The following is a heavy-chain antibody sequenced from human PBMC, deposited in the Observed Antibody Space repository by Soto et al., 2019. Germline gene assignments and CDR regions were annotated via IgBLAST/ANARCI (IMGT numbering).Heavy chain of an antibody. Sequence: AVGSLRLSCSASGFTFSSYAMSWVRQAPGKWLEWVSAIIGSGASTYYADSVKGRFTISRDNSKNTLYLQMNSLRAEDTAVYFCARYSGKYQGPIDYWGQGTLVTVSS. CDR1: GFTFSSYA. CDR3: ARYSGKYQGPIDY. V-gene: IGHV3-23*01. J-gene: IGHJ4*02. D-gene: IGHD1-26*01. CDR2: IIGSGAST.